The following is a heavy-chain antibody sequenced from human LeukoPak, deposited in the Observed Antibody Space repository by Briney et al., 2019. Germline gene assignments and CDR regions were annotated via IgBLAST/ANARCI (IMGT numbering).Heavy chain of an antibody. J-gene: IGHJ4*02. CDR2: IEPDSGAT. Sequence: GASVEVSCKASGYTFTVHYLHWLRQAPGQGLEWMGWIEPDSGATNFAHNFQGRVTMTSDTSINTAYMELSSLTSDDSAMYYCARDHDYGPDYWGQGTLVTVSA. D-gene: IGHD4/OR15-4a*01. V-gene: IGHV1-2*02. CDR3: ARDHDYGPDY. CDR1: GYTFTVHY.